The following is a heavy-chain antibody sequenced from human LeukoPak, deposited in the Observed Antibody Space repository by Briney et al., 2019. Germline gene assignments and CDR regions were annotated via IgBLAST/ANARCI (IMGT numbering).Heavy chain of an antibody. CDR3: ARGRYSSGWRLDY. V-gene: IGHV4-34*01. Sequence: PSETLSLTCAVYGGSFSGYYWSWIRQPPGKGLEWIGEINHSGSTNYNPPLKSRVTISVDTSKNQFSLKLSSVTAADTAVYYCARGRYSSGWRLDYWGQGTLVTVSS. D-gene: IGHD6-19*01. CDR1: GGSFSGYY. CDR2: INHSGST. J-gene: IGHJ4*02.